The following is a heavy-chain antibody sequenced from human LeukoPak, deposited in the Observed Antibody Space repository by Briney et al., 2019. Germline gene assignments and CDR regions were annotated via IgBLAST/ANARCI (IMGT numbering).Heavy chain of an antibody. V-gene: IGHV3-69-1*01. CDR2: ITDTGGV. D-gene: IGHD3-3*01. CDR1: GFTFSDAW. Sequence: TGGSLRLSCAASGFTFSDAWMNWVRQAPGKGLEWLSFITDTGGVQYADSVKGRFTISRGNAKKSLYLQMNSLRAEDTAVYYCARDPDFWSGYYKVAWFDPWGQGTPVTVSS. CDR3: ARDPDFWSGYYKVAWFDP. J-gene: IGHJ5*02.